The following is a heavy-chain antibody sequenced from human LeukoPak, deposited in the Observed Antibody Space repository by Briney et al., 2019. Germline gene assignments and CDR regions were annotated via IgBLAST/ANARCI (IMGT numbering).Heavy chain of an antibody. Sequence: GGSLRLSCAASGFTFSSYAVSWVRQAPGKGLEWVSAISGSGGSTYYADSVKGRFTISRDNAKNSLYLQMNSLRAEDTAVYYCARDCSTSCYKDWGQGTLVTVSS. CDR2: ISGSGGST. CDR3: ARDCSTSCYKD. J-gene: IGHJ4*02. V-gene: IGHV3-23*01. D-gene: IGHD2-2*02. CDR1: GFTFSSYA.